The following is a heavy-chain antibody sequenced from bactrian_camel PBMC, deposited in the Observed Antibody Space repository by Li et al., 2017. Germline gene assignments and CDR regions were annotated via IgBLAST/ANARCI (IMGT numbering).Heavy chain of an antibody. CDR1: ASTSSYS. D-gene: IGHD6*01. J-gene: IGHJ4*01. CDR2: IDTDGET. Sequence: HVQLVESGGGSVQAGGSLTLSCAASASTSSYSMGWFRRAPGKEREGVAVIDTDGETRYVDSVTGRFTIPRDSAKNTLYLQMDSLKIEDTAVYYCATQRGERYGDSIGGHWGQGTQVTVS. CDR3: ATQRGERYGDSIGGH. V-gene: IGHV3S55*01.